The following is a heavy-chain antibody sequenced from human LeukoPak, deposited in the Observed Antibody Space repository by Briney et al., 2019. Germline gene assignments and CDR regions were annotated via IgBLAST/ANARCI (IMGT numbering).Heavy chain of an antibody. Sequence: ASVKVSCKASGYTFTSYDINWVRQATGQGLEWMGWMNPNSGNTGYAQEFQGRVTMTRNTSISTAYMELSSLRSEDTAVYYCARVNWGDGYFDYWGQGTLVTVSS. CDR3: ARVNWGDGYFDY. D-gene: IGHD7-27*01. CDR1: GYTFTSYD. V-gene: IGHV1-8*01. J-gene: IGHJ4*02. CDR2: MNPNSGNT.